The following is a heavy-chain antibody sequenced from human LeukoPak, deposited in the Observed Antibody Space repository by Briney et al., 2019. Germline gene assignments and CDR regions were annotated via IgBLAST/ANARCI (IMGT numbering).Heavy chain of an antibody. D-gene: IGHD6-6*01. CDR2: IYYSGST. Sequence: SETLSLTCTVSGVSISGSSYYWGWIRQPPGKGLEWIGSIYYSGSTYYNPSLESRVTISVDRSKNQFSLKLSSVTAADTAVYYCARAGGYSSSGWFDPWGQGTLVTVSS. V-gene: IGHV4-39*07. CDR1: GVSISGSSYY. CDR3: ARAGGYSSSGWFDP. J-gene: IGHJ5*02.